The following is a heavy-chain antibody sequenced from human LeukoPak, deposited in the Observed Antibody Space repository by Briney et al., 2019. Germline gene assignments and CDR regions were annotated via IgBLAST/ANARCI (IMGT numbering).Heavy chain of an antibody. CDR1: GGSISSSSYY. CDR3: ARTGSTVTMLYPFDH. Sequence: SETLSLTCTVSGGSISSSSYYWGWIRQPPGKGLEWIGYIYYSGSTNYNPSLKSRVSISVDTSKNQFSLKLSSVTAADTAVYYCARTGSTVTMLYPFDHWGQGTLVTVSS. D-gene: IGHD4-17*01. V-gene: IGHV4-61*05. J-gene: IGHJ4*02. CDR2: IYYSGST.